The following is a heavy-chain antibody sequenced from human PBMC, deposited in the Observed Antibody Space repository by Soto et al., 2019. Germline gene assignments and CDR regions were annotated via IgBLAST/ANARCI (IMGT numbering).Heavy chain of an antibody. D-gene: IGHD2-15*01. V-gene: IGHV3-66*01. J-gene: IGHJ4*02. Sequence: GGSLRLSCAASGFAVSSDYMSWVRQAPGQGLEWVAVFYAGGSTYYADSVKGRFIISRDNSKNILYLQMNSLRADVMFVFYCAKGGGHEGSDLEYWGQGIQVTDSS. CDR1: GFAVSSDY. CDR2: FYAGGST. CDR3: AKGGGHEGSDLEY.